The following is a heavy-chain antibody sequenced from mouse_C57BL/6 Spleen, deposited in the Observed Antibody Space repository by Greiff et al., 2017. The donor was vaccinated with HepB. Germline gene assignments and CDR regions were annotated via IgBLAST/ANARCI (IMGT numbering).Heavy chain of an antibody. J-gene: IGHJ4*01. V-gene: IGHV5-9*01. CDR1: GFTFSSYT. CDR2: ISGGGGNT. Sequence: EVKVVESGGGLVKPGGSLKLSCAASGFTFSSYTMSWVRQTPEKRLEWVATISGGGGNTYYPDSVKGRFTISRDNAKNTLYLQMSSLRSEDTALYYCARQGGDILRSYYYAMDYWGQGTSVTVSS. CDR3: ARQGGDILRSYYYAMDY. D-gene: IGHD1-1*01.